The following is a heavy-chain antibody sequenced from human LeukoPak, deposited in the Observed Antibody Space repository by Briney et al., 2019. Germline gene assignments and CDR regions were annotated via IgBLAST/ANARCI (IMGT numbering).Heavy chain of an antibody. D-gene: IGHD5-12*01. CDR1: GDSVTRDDYF. Sequence: ASETLSLTCSVSGDSVTRDDYFYSWTRQPPGEGLEWIAYIYYTAGSYYNPSLRSRVTMSIDPSRNQFSLRLSSVTAADTAVYHCGRGLRYSEGYVVEEWSQGTLVTVSS. CDR2: IYYTAGS. CDR3: GRGLRYSEGYVVEE. V-gene: IGHV4-30-4*01. J-gene: IGHJ4*02.